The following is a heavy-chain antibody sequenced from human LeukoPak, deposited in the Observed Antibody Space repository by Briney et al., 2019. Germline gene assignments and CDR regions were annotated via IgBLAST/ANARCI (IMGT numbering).Heavy chain of an antibody. Sequence: GGSLRLSCAASGFTFSSYAMHWVRQAPGKGLEWVAVISYDGSNKYYADSVKGRFTISRDNSKNTLYLQMNSLRAEDTAVYYCARGLTIFGVVFLRTYGMDVWGQGTTVTVSS. J-gene: IGHJ6*02. CDR3: ARGLTIFGVVFLRTYGMDV. CDR2: ISYDGSNK. CDR1: GFTFSSYA. V-gene: IGHV3-30*04. D-gene: IGHD3-3*01.